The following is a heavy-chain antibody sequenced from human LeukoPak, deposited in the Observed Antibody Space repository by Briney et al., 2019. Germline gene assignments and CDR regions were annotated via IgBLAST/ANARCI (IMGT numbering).Heavy chain of an antibody. CDR3: AKGRYDSSGYYLDF. J-gene: IGHJ4*02. Sequence: PGGSLRLSCAASKFIFSSYAISWVRQAPGKGLEWVSGISGSGRSTYYADSVKGRFTISRDNSNNTLYLQMNSLRAEDTAVYYCAKGRYDSSGYYLDFWGQGTLVTVSS. CDR2: ISGSGRST. D-gene: IGHD3-22*01. V-gene: IGHV3-23*01. CDR1: KFIFSSYA.